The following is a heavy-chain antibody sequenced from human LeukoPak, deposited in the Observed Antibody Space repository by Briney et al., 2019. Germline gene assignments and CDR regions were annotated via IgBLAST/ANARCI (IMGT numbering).Heavy chain of an antibody. Sequence: GGSLRLSCAASGFTFSSYWMSWVRQAPGKGLERVANIKQDGSEKYYVDSVKGRFTISRDNAKNSLYLQMNSLRAEDTAVYYCARDNHTYYDFWSGYSSNYGMDVWGQGTTVTVSS. CDR1: GFTFSSYW. V-gene: IGHV3-7*01. CDR3: ARDNHTYYDFWSGYSSNYGMDV. J-gene: IGHJ6*02. CDR2: IKQDGSEK. D-gene: IGHD3-3*01.